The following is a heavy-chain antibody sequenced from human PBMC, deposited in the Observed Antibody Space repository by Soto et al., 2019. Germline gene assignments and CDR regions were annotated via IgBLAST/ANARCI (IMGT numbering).Heavy chain of an antibody. CDR2: INHSGST. V-gene: IGHV4-34*01. CDR3: ASQYYYDSSGYYFVLDY. CDR1: GGSFSGYY. J-gene: IGHJ4*02. Sequence: QVQLQQWGAGLLKPSETLSLTCAVYGGSFSGYYWSWIRQPPGKGLEWIGEINHSGSTNYNPSLKSRVTISVDKSKNQFSLKLSSVTAADTAVYYCASQYYYDSSGYYFVLDYWGQGTLVTVSS. D-gene: IGHD3-22*01.